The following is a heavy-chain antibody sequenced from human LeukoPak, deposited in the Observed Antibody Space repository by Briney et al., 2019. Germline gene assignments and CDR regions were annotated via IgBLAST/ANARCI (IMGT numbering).Heavy chain of an antibody. CDR2: ILPGGGDT. J-gene: IGHJ4*02. V-gene: IGHV3-23*01. CDR1: GFTFSSYA. Sequence: GGSLRLSCAASGFTFSSYAMTWVCQAPGKRLEWVSTILPGGGDTYYADSVKGRFTISRDTSKNTLYLQMNTLRVEDTAVYYCAKAWPAAGTFDSWGQGSLVTVSS. D-gene: IGHD6-13*01. CDR3: AKAWPAAGTFDS.